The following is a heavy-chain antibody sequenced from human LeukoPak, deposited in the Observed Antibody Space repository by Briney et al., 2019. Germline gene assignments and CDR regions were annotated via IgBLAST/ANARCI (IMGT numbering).Heavy chain of an antibody. CDR3: ARGAGYNHPYYFDY. D-gene: IGHD5-24*01. CDR1: GFTVSSNY. CDR2: IYGGGNI. Sequence: GGSLRLSCAASGFTVSSNYMNWVRQAPGKGLEWVSIIYGGGNIYYADSVKGRFTISRDNSKNTLYLQMNSLRAEDTAVYYCARGAGYNHPYYFDYWGQGTLVTVSS. V-gene: IGHV3-53*01. J-gene: IGHJ4*02.